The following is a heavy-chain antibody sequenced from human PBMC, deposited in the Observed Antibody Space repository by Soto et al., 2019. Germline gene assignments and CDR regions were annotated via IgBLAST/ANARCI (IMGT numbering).Heavy chain of an antibody. CDR1: GFTFGDYW. CDR3: ATAEVDY. Sequence: GGSLRLSCVTCGFTFGDYWMHWVRQPPGKGPEWVSRMTSDGRTVQYADSVKGRFTASRDNAKSTLYLQMNSLRAEDTAVYYCATAEVDYWGPGTLVTVSS. J-gene: IGHJ4*02. CDR2: MTSDGRTV. V-gene: IGHV3-74*01.